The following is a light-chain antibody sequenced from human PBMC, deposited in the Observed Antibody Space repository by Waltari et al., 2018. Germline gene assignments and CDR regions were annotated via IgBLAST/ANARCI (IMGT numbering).Light chain of an antibody. Sequence: DIVMTQSPLSLPVTPGEPASISCRSSQSLRHSNGYNYLDWYLQKQGQSPQLLIYLGSNRASGVPDRFSGSGSGTDFTLKISRVEAEDVGVYYCMQALQTPLTFGGGTKVEIK. CDR3: MQALQTPLT. CDR2: LGS. V-gene: IGKV2-28*01. CDR1: QSLRHSNGYNY. J-gene: IGKJ4*01.